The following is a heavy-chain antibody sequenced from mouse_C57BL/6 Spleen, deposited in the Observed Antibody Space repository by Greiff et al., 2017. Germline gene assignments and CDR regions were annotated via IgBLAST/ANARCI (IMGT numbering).Heavy chain of an antibody. CDR2: ISSGSSTI. J-gene: IGHJ4*01. V-gene: IGHV5-17*01. CDR1: GFTFSDYG. D-gene: IGHD2-4*01. Sequence: EVHLVESGGGLVKPGGSLKLSCAASGFTFSDYGMHWVRQAPEKGLEWVAYISSGSSTIYYADTVKGRFTISRDNAKNTLFLQMTSLRSEDTAMYYCARPYYDYDEDAMDYWGQGTSVTVSS. CDR3: ARPYYDYDEDAMDY.